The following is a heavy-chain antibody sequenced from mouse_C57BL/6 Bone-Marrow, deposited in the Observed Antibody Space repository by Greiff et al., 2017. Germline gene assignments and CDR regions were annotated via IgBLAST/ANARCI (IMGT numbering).Heavy chain of an antibody. Sequence: QVQLQQPGAELVKPGASVKVSCKASGYTFTSYWMHWVKQRPGQGLEWIGRIHPSDSDTNYNQKFKGKDTLSVDKSSSTAYMQLSSLTSEDSAVYYCANRGENLSGAWFAYWGQGTLVTVSA. CDR2: IHPSDSDT. D-gene: IGHD1-1*01. CDR1: GYTFTSYW. CDR3: ANRGENLSGAWFAY. V-gene: IGHV1-74*01. J-gene: IGHJ3*01.